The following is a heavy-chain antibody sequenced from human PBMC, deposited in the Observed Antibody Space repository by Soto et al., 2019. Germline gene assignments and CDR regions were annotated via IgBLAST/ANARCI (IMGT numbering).Heavy chain of an antibody. CDR1: GFAFTRYS. Sequence: EVQLVESGGGLVKPGGSLRLSCAASGFAFTRYSMNWVRQAPGKGLEWVSSISSTTNYIYYGDSMKGRFTISRDNAKNSLYLEMTSLRAEDTAVYYCARGSEDLTSNFDYWGQGTLVTVSS. CDR3: ARGSEDLTSNFDY. V-gene: IGHV3-21*06. J-gene: IGHJ4*02. CDR2: ISSTTNYI.